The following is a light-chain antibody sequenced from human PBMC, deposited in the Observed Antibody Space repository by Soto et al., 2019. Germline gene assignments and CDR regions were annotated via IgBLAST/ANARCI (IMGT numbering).Light chain of an antibody. Sequence: EIVLLQSPATLSLSPGERATLSCRTSQSVCSCLACYQHKPGQAPRLLISDASNRATGIPARFSGSGSETDFTLTISSLEPEDSAVYYCQQRSNWPPITFGQGTRLEI. V-gene: IGKV3-11*01. CDR1: QSVCSC. CDR3: QQRSNWPPIT. J-gene: IGKJ5*01. CDR2: DAS.